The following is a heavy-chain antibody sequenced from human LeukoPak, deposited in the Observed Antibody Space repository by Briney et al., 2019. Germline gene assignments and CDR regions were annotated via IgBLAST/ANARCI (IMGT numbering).Heavy chain of an antibody. Sequence: PGGSLRLSCAASGFTFSSYTMNWVRQAPGKGLEWLSSITNTGSYTYNADSLKGRFTISRDNANNSLYLQMNSLRVEDTAVYYCVRAPQVAHFDYWGQGTLVTVSS. J-gene: IGHJ4*02. CDR1: GFTFSSYT. V-gene: IGHV3-21*01. CDR2: ITNTGSYT. CDR3: VRAPQVAHFDY.